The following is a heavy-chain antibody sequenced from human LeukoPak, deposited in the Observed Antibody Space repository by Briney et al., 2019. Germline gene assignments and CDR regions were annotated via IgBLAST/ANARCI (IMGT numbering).Heavy chain of an antibody. Sequence: AETLTLTCTVSGGSISSSSYYWGWIRQPPGKGLEWIGSIYYSGSTYYNPSLKSRVTISVDTSKNQFSLRVSFMTAADTAVYFCARNADVTVASVTFDYWGQGTLVTVSS. CDR2: IYYSGST. CDR1: GGSISSSSYY. D-gene: IGHD6-19*01. CDR3: ARNADVTVASVTFDY. V-gene: IGHV4-39*01. J-gene: IGHJ4*02.